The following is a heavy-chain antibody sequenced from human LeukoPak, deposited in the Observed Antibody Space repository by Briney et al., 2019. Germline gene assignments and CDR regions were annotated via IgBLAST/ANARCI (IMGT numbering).Heavy chain of an antibody. CDR3: ARHGYYFDGSGYLGYWFDP. D-gene: IGHD3-22*01. J-gene: IGHJ5*02. CDR1: GASISSYY. V-gene: IGHV4-59*08. Sequence: SETLSLTCTVCGASISSYYWSWIRQPPGKGLEWIGYIYYSGNTNYNPSLKSRVTISVDTSKNQFSLMLSSVTAADTAVYYCARHGYYFDGSGYLGYWFDPWGQGTLVTVSS. CDR2: IYYSGNT.